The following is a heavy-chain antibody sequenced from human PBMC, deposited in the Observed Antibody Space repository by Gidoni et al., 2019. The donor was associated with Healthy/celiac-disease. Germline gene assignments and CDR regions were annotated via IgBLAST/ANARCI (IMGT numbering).Heavy chain of an antibody. Sequence: QVQLVQSGAEVKKPGASVKVYCKSSGYTFTSYGISGVRQAPGQGLEWMGWISAYNGNTNYAQKLQGRVTMTTDTSTSTAYMELRSLRSDDTAVYYCARDLTVVTMIVVVITGDAFDIWGQGTMVTVSS. J-gene: IGHJ3*02. CDR2: ISAYNGNT. D-gene: IGHD3-22*01. CDR1: GYTFTSYG. V-gene: IGHV1-18*01. CDR3: ARDLTVVTMIVVVITGDAFDI.